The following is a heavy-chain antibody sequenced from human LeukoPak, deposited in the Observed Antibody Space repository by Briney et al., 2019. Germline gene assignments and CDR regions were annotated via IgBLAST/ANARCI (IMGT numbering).Heavy chain of an antibody. J-gene: IGHJ5*02. CDR3: AKDFTVTPQNNWFGP. V-gene: IGHV3-30*02. CDR1: GFTFSSYG. D-gene: IGHD4-17*01. Sequence: PGGSLRLSCAASGFTFSSYGMHWVRQAPGKGLEWVAFIRYDGSNKYYADSVKGRFTISRDNSKNTLYLQMNSLRAEDTAVYYCAKDFTVTPQNNWFGPWGQGTLVTVSS. CDR2: IRYDGSNK.